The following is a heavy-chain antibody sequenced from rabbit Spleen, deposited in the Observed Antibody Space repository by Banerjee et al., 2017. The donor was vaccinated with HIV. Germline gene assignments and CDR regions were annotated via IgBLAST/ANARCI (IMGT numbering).Heavy chain of an antibody. D-gene: IGHD7-1*01. CDR2: ITVGDGNT. V-gene: IGHV1S45*01. Sequence: QEQLEESGGRLVQPGGSLTLTCKASGVSLSDKDVMCWVRQAPGKGLEWIGIITVGDGNTYYASWAKGRFTISRTSSTTVTLLMTSLTAADTATYFCARFYAGYGDFGYAAMWGPGTLVAVS. CDR3: ARFYAGYGDFGYAAM. J-gene: IGHJ4*01. CDR1: GVSLSDKDV.